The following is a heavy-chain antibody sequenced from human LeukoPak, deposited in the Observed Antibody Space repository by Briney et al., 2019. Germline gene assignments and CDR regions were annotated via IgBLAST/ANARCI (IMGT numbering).Heavy chain of an antibody. J-gene: IGHJ4*02. CDR3: AKDGSHYYDSSGYWGDFDY. Sequence: GGSLRLSCAASGFTFPSYAMSWVRQAAGEGLEWVSVISGSGGLTYYADSVKGRFTISRDNSKNTLYLQMNSLRAEDTAVYYCAKDGSHYYDSSGYWGDFDYWGQGTLVTVSS. D-gene: IGHD3-22*01. CDR2: ISGSGGLT. CDR1: GFTFPSYA. V-gene: IGHV3-23*01.